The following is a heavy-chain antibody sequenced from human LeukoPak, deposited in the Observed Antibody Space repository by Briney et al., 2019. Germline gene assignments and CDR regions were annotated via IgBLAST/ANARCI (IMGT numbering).Heavy chain of an antibody. J-gene: IGHJ4*02. Sequence: GGSLRLSCAASGFTLSSYDMHWVRQAPGKGLEWVAVISYDGSNKYYADSVKGRFTISRDNSKNTLYLQMNSLRAEDTAVYYCTAMDSYWGQATLVTVSS. D-gene: IGHD5-18*01. CDR2: ISYDGSNK. V-gene: IGHV3-30*03. CDR3: TAMDSY. CDR1: GFTLSSYD.